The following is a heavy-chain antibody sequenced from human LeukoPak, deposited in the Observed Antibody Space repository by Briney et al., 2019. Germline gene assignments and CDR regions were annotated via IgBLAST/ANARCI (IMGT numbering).Heavy chain of an antibody. D-gene: IGHD1-1*01. V-gene: IGHV3-7*01. CDR3: TRDRPGVGRLEGDY. CDR2: IGLDGGEK. CDR1: GFTFSNDW. Sequence: TRGCLRLSRAPSGFTFSNDWMRWGRHAPGKGLEWGAKIGLDGGEKYYMESVRGRFTISRDNPMNSVYLQMSGLRVDDTAFYYCTRDRPGVGRLEGDYWGQGTLVTVSS. J-gene: IGHJ4*02.